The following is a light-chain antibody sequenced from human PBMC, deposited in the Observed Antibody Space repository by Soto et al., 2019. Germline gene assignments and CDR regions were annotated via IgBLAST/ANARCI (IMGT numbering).Light chain of an antibody. CDR3: QLYNPYSRT. V-gene: IGKV1-5*03. CDR1: ESFSRW. J-gene: IGKJ1*01. Sequence: DIQRTQSPSTLSASLGDRVTITCQANESFSRWLAWYHQKPGKAPNLLIYKTSNLHSGVSSRFSGSGSGTECTLAISSLQPDDVPTYYCQLYNPYSRTFSQGTKVDIK. CDR2: KTS.